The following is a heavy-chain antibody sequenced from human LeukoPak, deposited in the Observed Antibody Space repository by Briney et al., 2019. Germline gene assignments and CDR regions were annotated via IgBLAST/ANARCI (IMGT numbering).Heavy chain of an antibody. CDR3: ARAVSGYDFGFYYGMDV. V-gene: IGHV1-69*01. Sequence: GSSVKVSCKASGGTFSSYAISWVRQAPGQGLGWMGGIIPIFGTANYAQKFQGRVTITADESTRTAYMELSSLRSEDTAVYYCARAVSGYDFGFYYGMDVWGQGTTVTVSS. CDR1: GGTFSSYA. D-gene: IGHD5-12*01. CDR2: IIPIFGTA. J-gene: IGHJ6*02.